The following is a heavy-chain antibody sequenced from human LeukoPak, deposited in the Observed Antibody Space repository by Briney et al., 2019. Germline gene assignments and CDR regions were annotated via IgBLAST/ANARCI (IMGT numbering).Heavy chain of an antibody. J-gene: IGHJ6*02. V-gene: IGHV1-2*02. CDR2: INPNSGGT. D-gene: IGHD1-26*01. CDR3: AREGGSYYNYYGMDV. Sequence: ASVKVSCKASGYTFTGYYMHWMRQAPGQGLEWMGWINPNSGGTNYAQKFQGRVTMTRDTSISTAYMELSRLRSDDTAVYYCAREGGSYYNYYGMDVWGQGTTVTVSS. CDR1: GYTFTGYY.